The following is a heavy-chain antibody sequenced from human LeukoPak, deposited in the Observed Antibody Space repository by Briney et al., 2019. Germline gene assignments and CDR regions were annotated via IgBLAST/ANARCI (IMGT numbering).Heavy chain of an antibody. Sequence: TSESLSLTCAVYGGSFSGYYWSWIRQPPGKGLEWIGEINHSGSTNYNPSLKSRVTISVDTSKNQFSLKLSSVTAADTAVYYCARVRFGQGLDYWGQGTLVTLSS. CDR3: ARVRFGQGLDY. CDR2: INHSGST. J-gene: IGHJ4*02. CDR1: GGSFSGYY. D-gene: IGHD3-10*01. V-gene: IGHV4-34*01.